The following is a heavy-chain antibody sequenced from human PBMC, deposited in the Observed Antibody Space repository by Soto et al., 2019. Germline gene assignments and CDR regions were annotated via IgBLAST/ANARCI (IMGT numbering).Heavy chain of an antibody. Sequence: EVQLLESGGALVQPGGSLRLSCTASGFTFTRHAMTWVRQAPGKGLEWVSGLSDSGGSIYYADSVKGRFTISRDNSMNMLYLQMNTLRAEDTAIYYCAKVSSSWYAGFFDLWGQGTLVTVSS. D-gene: IGHD6-13*01. CDR1: GFTFTRHA. J-gene: IGHJ4*02. V-gene: IGHV3-23*01. CDR2: LSDSGGSI. CDR3: AKVSSSWYAGFFDL.